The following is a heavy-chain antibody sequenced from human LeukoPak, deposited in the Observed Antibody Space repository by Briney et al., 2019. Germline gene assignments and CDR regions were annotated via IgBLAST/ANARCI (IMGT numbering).Heavy chain of an antibody. CDR1: GYTFTGYY. J-gene: IGHJ4*02. CDR2: INPNSGGT. D-gene: IGHD2-8*01. Sequence: ASVKVSCKAAGYTFTGYYMFWVRQAPGQGLEWMGRINPNSGGTNYAQKFQGRVTMTRDTSISTAYMELSRLKSDDTAVYFCAREGLGVLGIDYWGQGTLVTVSS. CDR3: AREGLGVLGIDY. V-gene: IGHV1-2*06.